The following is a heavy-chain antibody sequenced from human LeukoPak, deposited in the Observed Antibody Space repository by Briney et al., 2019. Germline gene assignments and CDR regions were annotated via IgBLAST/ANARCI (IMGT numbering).Heavy chain of an antibody. CDR2: INHSGST. V-gene: IGHV4-34*01. Sequence: SGTLSLTCAVYGGSFSGYYWSWIRQPPGKGLEWIGEINHSGSTNYNPSLKSRVTISVDTSKNQFSLKLSSVTAADTAVYYCARGDQFDPWGQGTLVTVSS. CDR1: GGSFSGYY. J-gene: IGHJ5*02. CDR3: ARGDQFDP.